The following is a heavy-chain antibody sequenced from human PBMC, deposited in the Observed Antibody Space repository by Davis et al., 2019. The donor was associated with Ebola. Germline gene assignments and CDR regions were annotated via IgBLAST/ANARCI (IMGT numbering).Heavy chain of an antibody. CDR3: ARAYYDILTGYYPNHYYYGMDV. V-gene: IGHV3-30-3*01. CDR2: ISYDGSNK. J-gene: IGHJ6*02. D-gene: IGHD3-9*01. Sequence: GESLKISCAASGFTFSSYAMHWVRQAPGKGLEWVAVISYDGSNKYYADFVKGRFTISRDNSKNTLYLQMNSLRAEDTAVYYCARAYYDILTGYYPNHYYYGMDVWGQGTTVTVSS. CDR1: GFTFSSYA.